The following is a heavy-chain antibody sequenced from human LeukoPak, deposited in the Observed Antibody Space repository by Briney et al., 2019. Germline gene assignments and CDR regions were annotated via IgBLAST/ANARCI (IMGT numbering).Heavy chain of an antibody. J-gene: IGHJ6*04. CDR3: AELGITMIGGV. V-gene: IGHV3-30*02. D-gene: IGHD3-10*02. Sequence: GGSLRLSCAASGFPFSSYAMHWVRQTPGKGLEWVAFIRYDGSSRYYADSVKGRFTISRDNAKNSLYLQMNSLRAEDTAVYYCAELGITMIGGVWGKGTTVTISS. CDR2: IRYDGSSR. CDR1: GFPFSSYA.